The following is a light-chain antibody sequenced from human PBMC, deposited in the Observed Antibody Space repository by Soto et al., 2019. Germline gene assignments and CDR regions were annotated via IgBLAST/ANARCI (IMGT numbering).Light chain of an antibody. V-gene: IGKV3-20*01. CDR1: QSVSNNF. Sequence: EIVLTQSPGTLSLSPGERATLSCRASQSVSNNFLAWHQQKPDQGPRLLIYGASSRAGGIPDRFRGSGSGTDFTLTIAGLEPEDFAVYYCQQYGSSPFTFGPGTKVDIK. J-gene: IGKJ3*01. CDR3: QQYGSSPFT. CDR2: GAS.